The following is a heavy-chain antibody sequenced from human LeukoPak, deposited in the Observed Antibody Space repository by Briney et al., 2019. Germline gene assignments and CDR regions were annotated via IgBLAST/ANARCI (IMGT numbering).Heavy chain of an antibody. J-gene: IGHJ6*03. CDR3: ARVGLITMVRGPIIRNYYYYYMDV. CDR1: GYTFTSYY. Sequence: ASVKVSCKASGYTFTSYYMHWVRQAPGQGLEWMGIINPSGGSTSYAQKFQGRVTMTRDTSTSTVYMELSSLRSEDTAVYYCARVGLITMVRGPIIRNYYYYYMDVWGKGTTVTVSS. CDR2: INPSGGST. D-gene: IGHD3-10*01. V-gene: IGHV1-46*01.